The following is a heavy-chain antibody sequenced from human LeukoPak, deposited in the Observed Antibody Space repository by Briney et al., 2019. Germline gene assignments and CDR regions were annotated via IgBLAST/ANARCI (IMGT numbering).Heavy chain of an antibody. D-gene: IGHD2-21*01. CDR2: IYYSGST. Sequence: SETLSLTCTVSGGSISSSSYYWGWIRQPPGKGLEWIGSIYYSGSTYYNPSLKSRVTISVDTSKNQFSLKLSSVTAADTAVYYCARDQQSQGGDWFDPWGQGTLVTVSS. J-gene: IGHJ5*02. CDR3: ARDQQSQGGDWFDP. CDR1: GGSISSSSYY. V-gene: IGHV4-39*02.